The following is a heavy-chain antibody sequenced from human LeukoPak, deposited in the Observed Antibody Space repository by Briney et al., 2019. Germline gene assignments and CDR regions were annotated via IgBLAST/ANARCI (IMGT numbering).Heavy chain of an antibody. CDR3: AKGGRMVRGVIVTNYYFDY. V-gene: IGHV3-23*01. Sequence: GGSLRLSCAASRFTFSSYAMSWVRQAPGKGLEWVSSISAGGGGSYYADSVQGRFTISRDASKNTLYLQMNSLRAEDTAVYYCAKGGRMVRGVIVTNYYFDYWGQGTLVTVSS. CDR2: ISAGGGGS. CDR1: RFTFSSYA. D-gene: IGHD3-10*01. J-gene: IGHJ4*02.